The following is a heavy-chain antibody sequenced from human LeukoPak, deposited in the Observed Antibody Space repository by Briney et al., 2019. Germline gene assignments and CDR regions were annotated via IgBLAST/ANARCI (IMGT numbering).Heavy chain of an antibody. D-gene: IGHD3-10*01. CDR2: IDKSGGNT. Sequence: GGSLRLSCAASGFTFNSHAMSWVRQAPGKGLEWVSTIDKSGGNTYYADSVKGRFTVSRDNSKNTLFLQMNSLRSEDTAVYYCARDSPYYYGSGSPFDYWGQGTLVTVSS. CDR3: ARDSPYYYGSGSPFDY. V-gene: IGHV3-23*01. J-gene: IGHJ4*02. CDR1: GFTFNSHA.